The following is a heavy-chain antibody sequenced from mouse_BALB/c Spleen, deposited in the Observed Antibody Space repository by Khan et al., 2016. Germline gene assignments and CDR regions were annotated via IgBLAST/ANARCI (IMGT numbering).Heavy chain of an antibody. D-gene: IGHD2-1*01. V-gene: IGHV1-7*01. CDR1: DYTFTSYW. Sequence: QVQLQESGAELVKPGASVKMSCKASDYTFTSYWMHWVKQRPGQGLEWIGYINPNTGYTEYNQKFQDKATLTADKSSNTAYMQLNSLTSEDSAVXYSAYGNTPYYQALDYWGQGTSVTVSS. CDR3: AYGNTPYYQALDY. J-gene: IGHJ4*01. CDR2: INPNTGYT.